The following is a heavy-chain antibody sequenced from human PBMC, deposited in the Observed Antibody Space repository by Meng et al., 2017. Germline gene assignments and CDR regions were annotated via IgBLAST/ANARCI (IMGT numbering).Heavy chain of an antibody. CDR3: ASSRLKWELLNY. J-gene: IGHJ4*02. V-gene: IGHV1-2*06. CDR1: GYTFTGYY. Sequence: QEQRVQAGAEVKKPGASMKVSCKASGYTFTGYYMHWVRQSPGQGLEWMGRINPNSGGTNYAQKFQGRVTMTRDTSISTAYMELSRLRSDDTAVYYCASSRLKWELLNYWGQGTLVTVSS. D-gene: IGHD1-26*01. CDR2: INPNSGGT.